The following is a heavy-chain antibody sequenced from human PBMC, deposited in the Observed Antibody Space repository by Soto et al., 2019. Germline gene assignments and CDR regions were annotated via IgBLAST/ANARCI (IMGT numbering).Heavy chain of an antibody. CDR1: GFTFSSYG. CDR3: ARDATPYSYGSHDY. D-gene: IGHD5-18*01. V-gene: IGHV3-33*01. Sequence: GGSLRLSCAASGFTFSSYGMHWVRQAPGKGLEWVAVIWYDGSNKYYADSVKGRFTISRDNSKNTLYLQMNSLRAEDTAVYYCARDATPYSYGSHDYWGQGTLVTVSS. J-gene: IGHJ4*02. CDR2: IWYDGSNK.